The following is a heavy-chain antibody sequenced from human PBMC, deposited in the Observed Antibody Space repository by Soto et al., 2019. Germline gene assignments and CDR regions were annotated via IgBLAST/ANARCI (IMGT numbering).Heavy chain of an antibody. J-gene: IGHJ3*02. CDR1: GFTFDDYA. CDR3: AKDLVRMYSSGLLAFDI. CDR2: ISWNSGSI. V-gene: IGHV3-9*01. Sequence: GGSLRLSCAASGFTFDDYAMHWVRQAPGKGLEWVSGISWNSGSIGYADSVKGRFTISRDNAKNSLYLQMNSLRAEDTALYYCAKDLVRMYSSGLLAFDIWGQGTMVTVS. D-gene: IGHD6-19*01.